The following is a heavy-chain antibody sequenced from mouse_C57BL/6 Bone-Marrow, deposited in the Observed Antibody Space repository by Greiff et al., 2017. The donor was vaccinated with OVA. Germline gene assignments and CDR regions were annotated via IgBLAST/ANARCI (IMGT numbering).Heavy chain of an antibody. V-gene: IGHV5-6*01. Sequence: EVQGVESGGDLVKPGGSLKLSCAASGFTFSSYGMSWVRPTPDKRLEWVATISSGGSYTYYPDSVKGRFTISRDNAKNTLYLQMSSLKSEDTAMYYCARHPYYYGSSYVAYWGQGTLVTVSA. D-gene: IGHD1-1*01. CDR2: ISSGGSYT. CDR1: GFTFSSYG. CDR3: ARHPYYYGSSYVAY. J-gene: IGHJ3*01.